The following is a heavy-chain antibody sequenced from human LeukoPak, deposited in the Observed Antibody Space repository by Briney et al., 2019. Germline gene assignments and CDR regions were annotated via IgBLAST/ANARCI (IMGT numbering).Heavy chain of an antibody. CDR2: IKDDGREK. Sequence: GGSLRLSCTASGFTFRSYWMTWVRQAPGKGLEWVANIKDDGREKKYVDSVKGRFTISRDNAKNSLYLQMSSLRAGDTAVYYCARDPGTGFDYWGQGTLVTVSS. CDR3: ARDPGTGFDY. J-gene: IGHJ4*02. V-gene: IGHV3-7*03. CDR1: GFTFRSYW. D-gene: IGHD3/OR15-3a*01.